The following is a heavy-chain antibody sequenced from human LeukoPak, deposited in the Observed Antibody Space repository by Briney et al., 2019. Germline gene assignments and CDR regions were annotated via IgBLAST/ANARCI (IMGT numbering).Heavy chain of an antibody. CDR1: GFTFSGYG. CDR2: IRNDGTNK. V-gene: IGHV3-33*01. CDR3: ARDDDYGDSYWYFYL. Sequence: GGSRRLSCAASGFTFSGYGMHWVRQAPGKGLEWVSVIRNDGTNKYYADSVKGRFTISRDNSKNTLYLQMNSLRAEDTAVYYCARDDDYGDSYWYFYLWGRGTLVTVSS. J-gene: IGHJ2*01. D-gene: IGHD4-17*01.